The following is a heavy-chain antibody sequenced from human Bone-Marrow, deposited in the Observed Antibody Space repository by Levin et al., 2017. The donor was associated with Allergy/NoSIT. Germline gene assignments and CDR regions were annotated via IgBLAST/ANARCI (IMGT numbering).Heavy chain of an antibody. CDR2: IIPVSGTR. V-gene: IGHV1-69*13. Sequence: ASVKVSCKTSGGTFSTYAMNWVRQSPGQGLEWMGAIIPVSGTRNYAQKFQGRVTFTADESTSTAYMELSSLRSEDTAVYYCARPYGSSWERFDYWGQGTLVIVSS. J-gene: IGHJ4*02. D-gene: IGHD6-13*01. CDR3: ARPYGSSWERFDY. CDR1: GGTFSTYA.